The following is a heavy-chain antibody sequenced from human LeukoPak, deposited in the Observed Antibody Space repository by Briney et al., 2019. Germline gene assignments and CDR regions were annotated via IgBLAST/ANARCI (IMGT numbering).Heavy chain of an antibody. J-gene: IGHJ6*03. CDR1: GYTFTRYY. D-gene: IGHD3-10*01. V-gene: IGHV1-46*01. CDR2: INHSGGST. CDR3: ARGPSITLVRGGQWYYYMDL. Sequence: ASVKVSCKASGYTFTRYYMHWVRQAPGQGLEWMGIINHSGGSTNYAQKFQGRVTMTRDTSTNTVYMELSSLRSEDTAVYYCARGPSITLVRGGQWYYYMDLWGKGTTVTISS.